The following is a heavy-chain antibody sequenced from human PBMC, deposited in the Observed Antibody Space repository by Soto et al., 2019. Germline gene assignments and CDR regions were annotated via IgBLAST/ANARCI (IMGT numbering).Heavy chain of an antibody. CDR1: GFTFSSYA. D-gene: IGHD3-16*01. J-gene: IGHJ6*02. CDR3: AKVSTSPYYCYYYGMDV. Sequence: EVQLLESGGGLVQPGGSLRLSCAASGFTFSSYAMSWVRQAPGKGLEWVSAISGSGGSTYYADSVKGRFTISRDNSKNKLYLQMNSLRAEDTAVYYCAKVSTSPYYCYYYGMDVWGQGTTVTVSS. V-gene: IGHV3-23*01. CDR2: ISGSGGST.